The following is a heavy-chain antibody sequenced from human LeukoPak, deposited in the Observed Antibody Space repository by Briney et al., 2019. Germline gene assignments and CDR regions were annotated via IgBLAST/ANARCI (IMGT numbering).Heavy chain of an antibody. V-gene: IGHV3-74*01. J-gene: IGHJ4*02. Sequence: GGSLRLSCAASGFTLSSYWMLWVRQAPGEGLVSVSHINSDGSSISYADSAKGRFTISRDNAKNTLYLQMNSLRPEDTAVYYCASRRHFDGLLIDYWGQGTLVTVSS. CDR3: ASRRHFDGLLIDY. CDR2: INSDGSSI. D-gene: IGHD3-9*01. CDR1: GFTLSSYW.